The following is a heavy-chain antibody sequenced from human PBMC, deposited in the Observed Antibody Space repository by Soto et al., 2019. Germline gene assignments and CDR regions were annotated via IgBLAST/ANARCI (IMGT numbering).Heavy chain of an antibody. CDR1: GFVFTDYY. CDR3: ARFEMKCQFCSIDV. D-gene: IGHD2-15*01. J-gene: IGHJ6*03. Sequence: QDRLVESGGGVVRPGGSLRLSCASSGFVFTDYYMTWIRQAPGKGLEWISYIDKKATFDYRADSVRGRFSISRDNANNSLFLQMNSLRVEDTAVYYCARFEMKCQFCSIDVWGKGTTVIVSS. CDR2: IDKKATFD. V-gene: IGHV3-11*01.